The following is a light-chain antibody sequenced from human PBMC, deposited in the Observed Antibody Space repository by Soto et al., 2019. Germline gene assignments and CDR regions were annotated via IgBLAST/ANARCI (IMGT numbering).Light chain of an antibody. J-gene: IGKJ4*01. Sequence: DIQMTQSPSTLSASVGDIVTITCQASQDISNYLNWYQQKPGKAPKLLIYDASSRATGIPDRFSGSGSGTDFTLTISRLEPEDFAVYYCQQYGSSPLTFGGGTKVDIK. V-gene: IGKV1-33*01. CDR1: QDISNY. CDR2: DAS. CDR3: QQYGSSPLT.